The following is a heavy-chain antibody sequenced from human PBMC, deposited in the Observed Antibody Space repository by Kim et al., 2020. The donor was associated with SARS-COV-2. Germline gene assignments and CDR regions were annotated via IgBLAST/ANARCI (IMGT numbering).Heavy chain of an antibody. Sequence: ASVKVSCKASGYTFTSYGISWVRQAPGQGLEWMGWISAYNGNTNYAQKLQGRVTMTTDTSTSTAYMELRSLRSDDTAVYYCARNYXXGMTTVTIYYYGMDVWGQGTXVTVSS. J-gene: IGHJ6*02. V-gene: IGHV1-18*01. CDR2: ISAYNGNT. D-gene: IGHD4-17*01. CDR3: ARNYXXGMTTVTIYYYGMDV. CDR1: GYTFTSYG.